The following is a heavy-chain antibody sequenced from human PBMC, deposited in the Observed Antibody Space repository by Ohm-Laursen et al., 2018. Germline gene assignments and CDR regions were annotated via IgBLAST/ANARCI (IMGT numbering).Heavy chain of an antibody. J-gene: IGHJ4*02. D-gene: IGHD3-9*01. CDR3: AKKADLRYFDWLLPGYFDY. Sequence: ATVKISCKASGYTFTSYDINWVRQATGQGLEWMGWMNPNSGNTGYAQKFQGRVTMTRNTSISTAYMELSSLRSEDTAVYYCAKKADLRYFDWLLPGYFDYWGQGTLVTVSS. CDR1: GYTFTSYD. CDR2: MNPNSGNT. V-gene: IGHV1-8*01.